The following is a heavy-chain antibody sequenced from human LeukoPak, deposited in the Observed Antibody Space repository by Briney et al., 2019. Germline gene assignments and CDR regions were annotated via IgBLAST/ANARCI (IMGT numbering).Heavy chain of an antibody. V-gene: IGHV3-30*04. Sequence: PGGSLRLSCAASGFTFSSYAMHWVRQAPGKGLERVAVISYDGSNKYYADSVKGRFTISRDNSKNMLYLQMNSLRAEDTTVYYCAKDGGPTSYGSGSYRRYFDLWGRGTLVTVSS. CDR3: AKDGGPTSYGSGSYRRYFDL. J-gene: IGHJ2*01. D-gene: IGHD3-10*01. CDR1: GFTFSSYA. CDR2: ISYDGSNK.